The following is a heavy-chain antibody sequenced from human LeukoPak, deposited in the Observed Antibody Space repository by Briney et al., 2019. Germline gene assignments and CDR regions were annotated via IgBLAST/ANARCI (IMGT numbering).Heavy chain of an antibody. Sequence: QPGGSLRLSCAASGFTFNNYAMNWVRQAPGKGLEWVSYIRGGGSNTRYSDSVKGRFIISRDNSKNILYLQMNSLRAEDTAIYYCAKCSASYCNDAFDVWGRGTMVTVSS. CDR3: AKCSASYCNDAFDV. D-gene: IGHD3-10*02. CDR2: IRGGGSNT. CDR1: GFTFNNYA. J-gene: IGHJ3*01. V-gene: IGHV3-23*01.